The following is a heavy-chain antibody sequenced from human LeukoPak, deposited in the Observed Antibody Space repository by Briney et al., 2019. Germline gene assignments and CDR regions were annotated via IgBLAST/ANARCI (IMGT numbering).Heavy chain of an antibody. D-gene: IGHD6-19*01. CDR1: GGSISSYY. CDR2: IDYSGST. V-gene: IGHV4-59*01. J-gene: IGHJ5*02. Sequence: SETLSLTCTVSGGSISSYYWSWIRQPPGKGLEWIGYIDYSGSTNYNPSLKSRVTISVDTSKNQFSLKLSSVTAADTAVYYCARGIAVAGKGNWFDPWGQGTLVTVSS. CDR3: ARGIAVAGKGNWFDP.